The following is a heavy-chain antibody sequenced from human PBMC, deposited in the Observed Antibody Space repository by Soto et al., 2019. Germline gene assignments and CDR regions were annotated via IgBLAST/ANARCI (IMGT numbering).Heavy chain of an antibody. CDR3: ARQGFGPLHGLVDV. D-gene: IGHD3-10*01. V-gene: IGHV4-59*08. CDR2: VHHSWGS. Sequence: QVQLQESGPGLVKPSETLSLSCTVSGGSISSYYWSWFRQSPGKRMEWIGYVHHSWGSSYNPSLHSRAAISLDTSMSQFSLKVTSVTATDTAVYCCARQGFGPLHGLVDVWGQGTTVTVSS. CDR1: GGSISSYY. J-gene: IGHJ6*02.